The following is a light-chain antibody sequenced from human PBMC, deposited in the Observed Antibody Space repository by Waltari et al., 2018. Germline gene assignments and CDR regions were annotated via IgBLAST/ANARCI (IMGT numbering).Light chain of an antibody. Sequence: IQMAQSPPSLSASVGDRVTITCRATQYISTYVNWYQDKMGMAPRLLIFDKYNLQSGVPSRFSGSGSGTDFALSIDNLQPEDFATYYCQETYILPYSFGQGTMLEIK. J-gene: IGKJ2*03. CDR1: QYISTY. V-gene: IGKV1-39*01. CDR2: DKY. CDR3: QETYILPYS.